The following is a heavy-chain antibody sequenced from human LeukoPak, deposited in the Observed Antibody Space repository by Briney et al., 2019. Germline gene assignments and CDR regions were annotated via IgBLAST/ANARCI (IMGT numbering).Heavy chain of an antibody. CDR2: ISGSGATT. V-gene: IGHV3-23*01. J-gene: IGHJ4*02. CDR1: GFTFSGYS. D-gene: IGHD1-14*01. CDR3: AKENRWE. Sequence: PGGSLRLSCAASGFTFSGYSMNWVRQGPGKGLEWVSRISGSGATTHYTESVTGRFTISRDNSKDTLYLQMNSLRAEDTAVYYCAKENRWEWGQGTLVTVSS.